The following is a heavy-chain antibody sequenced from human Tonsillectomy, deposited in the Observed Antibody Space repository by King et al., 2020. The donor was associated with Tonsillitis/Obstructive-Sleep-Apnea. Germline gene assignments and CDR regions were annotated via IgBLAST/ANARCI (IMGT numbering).Heavy chain of an antibody. V-gene: IGHV4-59*01. J-gene: IGHJ3*02. CDR3: ARVGRAVALSDAFDI. CDR1: GGSISSYY. D-gene: IGHD6-19*01. Sequence: VQLQESGPGLVKPSETLSLTCTVSGGSISSYYWSWIRQPPGKGLEWIGYIYYSGSTNYNPSLKSRVTISVDTSKNQFSLKLSSVTAADTAVYYCARVGRAVALSDAFDIWGQGTMVTVSS. CDR2: IYYSGST.